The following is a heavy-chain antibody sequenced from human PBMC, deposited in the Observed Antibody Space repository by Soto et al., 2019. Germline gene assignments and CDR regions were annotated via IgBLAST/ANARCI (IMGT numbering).Heavy chain of an antibody. CDR3: ARVGVPAADSCGYYRGFYFDY. J-gene: IGHJ4*02. D-gene: IGHD3-22*01. CDR1: GFTFSSYG. V-gene: IGHV3-33*01. Sequence: QVQLVESGGGVVQPGRSLRLSCEASGFTFSSYGMHWVRQAPGKGLEWVAVIWYDGSNKYYGDSVTGRFTISRDDSKNTLNLQMNGLRADDTAVYYCARVGVPAADSCGYYRGFYFDYWGQGTLVTVSS. CDR2: IWYDGSNK.